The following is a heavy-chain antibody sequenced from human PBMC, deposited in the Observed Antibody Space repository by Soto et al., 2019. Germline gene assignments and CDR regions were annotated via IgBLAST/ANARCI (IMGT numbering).Heavy chain of an antibody. D-gene: IGHD2-15*01. CDR2: IYYSGST. CDR1: GGSISSGGYY. J-gene: IGHJ5*02. V-gene: IGHV4-31*03. Sequence: SETLSLTCTVSGGSISSGGYYWSWIRQHPGKGLEWIGYIYYSGSTYYNPSLKSRVTISVDTSKNQFSLKLSSVTAADTAVYYCASEYCSGGSCYVGWFDPWGQGTRVTVSS. CDR3: ASEYCSGGSCYVGWFDP.